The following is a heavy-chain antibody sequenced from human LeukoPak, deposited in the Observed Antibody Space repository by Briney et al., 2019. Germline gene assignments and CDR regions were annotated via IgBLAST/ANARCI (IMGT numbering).Heavy chain of an antibody. CDR3: ARGMIPASELRLA. V-gene: IGHV4-34*01. Sequence: PSETLSLTCVVYGGPFSGYYRSWIRQPPGKGLEWIGEINHSGITRYNPSLKSRVTISVDTSKNQFSLKLNSVTAADTAVYYCARGMIPASELRLAWGQGTLVTVSS. J-gene: IGHJ5*02. CDR2: INHSGIT. D-gene: IGHD2-2*01. CDR1: GGPFSGYY.